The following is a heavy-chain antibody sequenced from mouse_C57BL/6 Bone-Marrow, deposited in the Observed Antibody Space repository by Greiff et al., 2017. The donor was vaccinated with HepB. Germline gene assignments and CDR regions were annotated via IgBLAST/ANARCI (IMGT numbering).Heavy chain of an antibody. CDR3: VRADDGYPYDAMDY. CDR2: IRSKSSNYAT. J-gene: IGHJ4*01. V-gene: IGHV10-3*01. D-gene: IGHD2-3*01. Sequence: DVKLVESGGGLVQPKGSLKLSCAASGFTFNTYSMHWVRQAPGKGFEWVARIRSKSSNYATYYADSVKDRITISRDDSQSMLYLQMNNLKTEDTAMYYCVRADDGYPYDAMDYWGQGTSVTVSS. CDR1: GFTFNTYS.